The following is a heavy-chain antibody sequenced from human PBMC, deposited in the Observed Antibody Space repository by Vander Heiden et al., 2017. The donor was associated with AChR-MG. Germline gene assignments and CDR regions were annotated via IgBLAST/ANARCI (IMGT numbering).Heavy chain of an antibody. Sequence: QGQLVESGGGVVQRGRSLRLSCAAAGLTFSSYALHWVRQAPGKGLELVAVISYDGSNKYCADSVKGRFTISRDNSKNTLYLQMNSLRAEDAAVYYCARDRYSLYYYDSSDAAFDIWGQGTMVTVSS. CDR2: ISYDGSNK. J-gene: IGHJ3*02. D-gene: IGHD3-22*01. CDR3: ARDRYSLYYYDSSDAAFDI. V-gene: IGHV3-30-3*01. CDR1: GLTFSSYA.